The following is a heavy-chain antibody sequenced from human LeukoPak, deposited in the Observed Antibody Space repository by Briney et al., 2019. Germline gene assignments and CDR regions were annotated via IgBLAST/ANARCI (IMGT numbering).Heavy chain of an antibody. CDR3: GRGGDYGHLRYFDY. V-gene: IGHV4-59*01. J-gene: IGHJ4*02. CDR2: IYYRGGG. CDR1: GGSINNYY. Sequence: PSETLCLTCTVSGGSINNYYWSWIRQPPGKGLEWVGGIYYRGGGNYNASLKSRVTFSFGTSKSQFSLKLNPTTTADTAVCYCGRGGDYGHLRYFDYRGQGSL. D-gene: IGHD4-17*01.